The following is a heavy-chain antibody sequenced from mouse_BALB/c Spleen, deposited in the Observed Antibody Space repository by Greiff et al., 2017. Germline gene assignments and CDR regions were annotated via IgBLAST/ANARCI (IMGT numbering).Heavy chain of an antibody. Sequence: QVQLKQSGAELAKPGASVKMSCKASGYTFTSYWMHWVKQRPGQGLEWIGYINPSTGYTEYNQKFKDKATLTADKSSSTAYMQLSSLTSEDSAVYYCARSARYDDAMDYWGQGTSVTVSS. CDR2: INPSTGYT. J-gene: IGHJ4*01. V-gene: IGHV1-7*01. CDR1: GYTFTSYW. D-gene: IGHD2-14*01. CDR3: ARSARYDDAMDY.